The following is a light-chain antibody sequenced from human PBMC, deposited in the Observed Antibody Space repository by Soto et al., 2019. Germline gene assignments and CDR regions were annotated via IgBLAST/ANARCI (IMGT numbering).Light chain of an antibody. Sequence: QSVLTQPRSVSGSPGQSVTISCTGTSSDVGGYNYVSWYQQHPGKAPKLMIYDVSKRPSGLPDRFSGSKSGNTASLTISGLQADDEADYYCCSYAGSYTLVFGGGTKLTVL. CDR1: SSDVGGYNY. V-gene: IGLV2-11*01. CDR2: DVS. CDR3: CSYAGSYTLV. J-gene: IGLJ2*01.